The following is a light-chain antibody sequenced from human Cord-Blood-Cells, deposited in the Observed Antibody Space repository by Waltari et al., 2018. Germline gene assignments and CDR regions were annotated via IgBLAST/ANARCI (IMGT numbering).Light chain of an antibody. CDR3: QQYGSSPQT. Sequence: EIVLTQSPGTLSLSPGXXXXXXCRASQSVSSSYLAWYQQKPGQAPRLLIYGASSRATGIPDRFSGSGSGTDFTLTISRLEPEDFAVYYCQQYGSSPQTFGQGTKVEIK. CDR1: QSVSSSY. CDR2: GAS. J-gene: IGKJ1*01. V-gene: IGKV3-20*01.